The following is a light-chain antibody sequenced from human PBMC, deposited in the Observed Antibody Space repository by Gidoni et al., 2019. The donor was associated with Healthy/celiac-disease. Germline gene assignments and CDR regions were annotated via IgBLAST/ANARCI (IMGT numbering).Light chain of an antibody. CDR2: GAS. V-gene: IGKV3-15*01. CDR1: QSVSSN. CDR3: QQYNNWPPKT. Sequence: ELVLTQSPATLSVSPGERATLSCRASQSVSSNLAWYQQEPGQAPRLLIYGASTRATGIPARFTGSGSGTEFTLTISSLQSEDFAIYYCQQYNNWPPKTFGQXTKVEIK. J-gene: IGKJ1*01.